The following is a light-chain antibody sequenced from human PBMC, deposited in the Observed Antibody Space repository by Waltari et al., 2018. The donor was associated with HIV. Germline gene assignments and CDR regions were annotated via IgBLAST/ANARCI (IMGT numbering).Light chain of an antibody. V-gene: IGLV3-1*01. Sequence: SYDLTQAPSLSVSPGQAANILSSGFHLSNNYVSWYQQKPGQAPLWLSFQDRKRPSGSPERFSGSSSGNTATLTISGTQSVDEADYFCQAWGNNTVVFGGGTKLTVL. CDR3: QAWGNNTVV. CDR1: HLSNNY. J-gene: IGLJ2*01. CDR2: QDR.